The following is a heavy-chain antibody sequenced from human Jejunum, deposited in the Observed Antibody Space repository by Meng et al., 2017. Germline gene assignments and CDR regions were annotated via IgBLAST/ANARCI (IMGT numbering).Heavy chain of an antibody. CDR1: GNTFTNHV. CDR3: ASSMGTSGWYLAFGS. J-gene: IGHJ5*01. V-gene: IGHV3-23*01. CDR2: ISANAITT. D-gene: IGHD6-19*01. Sequence: LFQTGGDVVQPGGTLRLSCAASGNTFTNHVFNWVRQTPGKGLEWVSLISANAITTLYADSVKGRFTISRDNSRKTVYLQMNSLRAEDTAIYYCASSMGTSGWYLAFGSLGQGTLVTVSS.